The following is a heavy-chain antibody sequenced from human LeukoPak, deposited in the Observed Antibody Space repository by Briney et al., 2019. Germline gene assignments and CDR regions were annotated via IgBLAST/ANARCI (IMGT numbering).Heavy chain of an antibody. D-gene: IGHD3-22*01. CDR2: ISYDGSNK. Sequence: PGRSLRLSCAASGFTFSSYGMHWVRQAPGKGLEWVAVISYDGSNKYYADSVKGRFTISRDNSKNTLYLQMNSLRAEDTAVYYCARDHRDSSGTFDFWGQGTLVTVSS. CDR1: GFTFSSYG. V-gene: IGHV3-30*03. J-gene: IGHJ4*02. CDR3: ARDHRDSSGTFDF.